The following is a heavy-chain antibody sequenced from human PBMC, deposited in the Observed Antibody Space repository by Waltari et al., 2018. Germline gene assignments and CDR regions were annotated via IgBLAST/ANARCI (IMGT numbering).Heavy chain of an antibody. D-gene: IGHD2-21*02. CDR3: AKRLGGNSVYYYYYMDV. Sequence: EVQLLESGGGLVQPGGSLRLSCAASGFTFSSYAMSWVRQAPGKGLGGVSVISGGGGSTYYADSVKGRFTISRDNSKNTLYLQMNSLRAEDTAVYYCAKRLGGNSVYYYYYMDVWGKGTTVTISS. CDR2: ISGGGGST. CDR1: GFTFSSYA. J-gene: IGHJ6*03. V-gene: IGHV3-23*01.